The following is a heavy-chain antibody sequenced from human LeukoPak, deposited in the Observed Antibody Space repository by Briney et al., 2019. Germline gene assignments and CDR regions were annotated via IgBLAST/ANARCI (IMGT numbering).Heavy chain of an antibody. D-gene: IGHD3-10*01. CDR1: GGSFSGYY. CDR3: ARPFGNYYGSGSYHHYGMDV. Sequence: SETLSLTCAVYGGSFSGYYWSWIRQPPGKGLEWIGEINHSGSTNYNPSLKSRVTISVDTSKNQFSLKLSSVTAADTAVYYCARPFGNYYGSGSYHHYGMDVWGKGTTVTVSS. CDR2: INHSGST. J-gene: IGHJ6*04. V-gene: IGHV4-34*01.